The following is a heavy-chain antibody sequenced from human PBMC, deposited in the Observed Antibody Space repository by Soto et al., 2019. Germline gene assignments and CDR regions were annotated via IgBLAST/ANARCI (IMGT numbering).Heavy chain of an antibody. V-gene: IGHV1-3*01. Sequence: QVQHVQSGADLKKPGASVRVSCKASGYIFTNYAIHWVLQAPGQRLEWLAWINAGNGNTKYSQSFQDRLTVTRDTTATTVYMELSSLKFEDTAVYYCAREQQLDTGNFDYWGQGTLVTFS. CDR3: AREQQLDTGNFDY. CDR1: GYIFTNYA. J-gene: IGHJ4*02. CDR2: INAGNGNT. D-gene: IGHD1-1*01.